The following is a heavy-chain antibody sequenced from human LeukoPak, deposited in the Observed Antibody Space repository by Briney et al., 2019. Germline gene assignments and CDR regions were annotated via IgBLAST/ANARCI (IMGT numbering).Heavy chain of an antibody. D-gene: IGHD3-10*02. Sequence: GRFLRLSCATSRFTFSNFAMHWVRQAPGKGLEWVAVISYDGSNKYYAESVKGRFTISRDNSKNTLYLQMNSLRVEDTAIYYCTRGMLRQPPDYWGQGMLVTVSS. CDR1: RFTFSNFA. J-gene: IGHJ4*02. CDR2: ISYDGSNK. V-gene: IGHV3-30*04. CDR3: TRGMLRQPPDY.